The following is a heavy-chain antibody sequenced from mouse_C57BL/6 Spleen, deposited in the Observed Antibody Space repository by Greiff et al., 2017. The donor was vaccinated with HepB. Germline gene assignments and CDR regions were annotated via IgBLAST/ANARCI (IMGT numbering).Heavy chain of an antibody. CDR3: AREGDRNYFAD. J-gene: IGHJ3*01. D-gene: IGHD2-5*01. V-gene: IGHV3-1*01. CDR1: GYSITSGYD. CDR2: ISYSGST. Sequence: VQLQQSGPGMVKPSQSLSLTCTVTGYSITSGYDWHWIRHFPGNKLEWMGYISYSGSTNYNPSLKSRISITHDTSKNHFFLKLNSVTTEDTATYYCAREGDRNYFADWGQGTLVTVSA.